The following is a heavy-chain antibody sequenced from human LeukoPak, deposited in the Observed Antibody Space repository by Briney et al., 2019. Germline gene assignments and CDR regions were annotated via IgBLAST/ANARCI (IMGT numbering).Heavy chain of an antibody. CDR3: ARRSVVGHFDY. CDR2: INPSNGGT. D-gene: IGHD6-19*01. Sequence: ASVKVSCKASGYTFTCYYMHWVRQARGQGRDWMGLINPSNGGTNYVQKFQDGVTMNRDTSFHAAYVDVSRLRSDDTAVYYCARRSVVGHFDYWGQGTLVTVST. V-gene: IGHV1-2*02. CDR1: GYTFTCYY. J-gene: IGHJ4*02.